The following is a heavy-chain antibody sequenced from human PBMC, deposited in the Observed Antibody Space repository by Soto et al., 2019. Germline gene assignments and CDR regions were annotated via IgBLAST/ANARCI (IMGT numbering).Heavy chain of an antibody. CDR3: ARAKIYRSGGSCPEAPFDY. CDR2: INHSGST. V-gene: IGHV4-34*01. D-gene: IGHD2-15*01. Sequence: PSETLSLTCAVYGGSFSGYYWSWIRQPPGKGLEWIGEINHSGSTNYNPSLKSPVTISVDTSKNQFSLKLSSVIAADTAVYYCARAKIYRSGGSCPEAPFDYWGQGTLVTVSS. J-gene: IGHJ4*02. CDR1: GGSFSGYY.